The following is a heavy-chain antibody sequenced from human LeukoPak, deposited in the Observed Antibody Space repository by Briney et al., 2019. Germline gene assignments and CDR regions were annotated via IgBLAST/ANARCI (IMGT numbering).Heavy chain of an antibody. CDR2: ISSSSSTI. V-gene: IGHV3-48*01. Sequence: GGSLRLSCAASGFTFSSYSMNWVRQAPGKGLEWVSYISSSSSTIYYADSVKGRFTISRDNSKNTLYLQMNSLRAEDTAVYYCAKSSNDLIENWGQGTLVTVSS. CDR3: AKSSNDLIEN. D-gene: IGHD1-1*01. CDR1: GFTFSSYS. J-gene: IGHJ4*02.